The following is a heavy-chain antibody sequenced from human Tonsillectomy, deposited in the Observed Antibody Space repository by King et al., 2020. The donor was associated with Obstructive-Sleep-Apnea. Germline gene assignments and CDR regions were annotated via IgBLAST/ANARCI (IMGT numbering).Heavy chain of an antibody. D-gene: IGHD3-9*01. CDR3: ARDHGHDILTSYRIPDAFDL. CDR1: GFTLSTYR. J-gene: IGHJ3*01. V-gene: IGHV3-48*04. Sequence: VQLVESGGGLVLPGGSLRLSCAASGFTLSTYRMNWVRQAPGKGLEWVSYISGLSSSIFYAGSVKGRFTISRDNAKNSLHLLMNNLRVEDTAVYYCARDHGHDILTSYRIPDAFDLWGQGTRVTVSS. CDR2: ISGLSSSI.